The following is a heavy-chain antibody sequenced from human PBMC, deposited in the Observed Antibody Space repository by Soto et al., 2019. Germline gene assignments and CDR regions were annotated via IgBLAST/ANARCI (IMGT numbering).Heavy chain of an antibody. Sequence: QVQLVQSGAEEKKPGASVKVSCKASGYTFTNYAMHWVRQAPGQRPEWLGWIDSNTKYSQKFQGRVTITRDTSASTAYMDLSSLRSEDTAVYYCARGYQGGFDYWGQGTLVTVSS. J-gene: IGHJ4*02. CDR3: ARGYQGGFDY. D-gene: IGHD3-16*02. CDR1: GYTFTNYA. V-gene: IGHV1-3*05. CDR2: IDSNT.